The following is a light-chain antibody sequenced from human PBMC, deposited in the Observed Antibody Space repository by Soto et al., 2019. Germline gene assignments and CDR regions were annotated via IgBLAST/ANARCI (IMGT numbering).Light chain of an antibody. CDR2: AAS. J-gene: IGKJ1*01. CDR1: QSVASN. V-gene: IGKV3-15*01. CDR3: QQYNNWPPWT. Sequence: IVMTQSPVTLSVSPGEGAALSCRASQSVASNLAWYQQRPGQAPRLLIYAASTRVTGIPARFSGSGSGTEFTLTISGLQPEDFAIYYCQQYNNWPPWTFGQGTKVEI.